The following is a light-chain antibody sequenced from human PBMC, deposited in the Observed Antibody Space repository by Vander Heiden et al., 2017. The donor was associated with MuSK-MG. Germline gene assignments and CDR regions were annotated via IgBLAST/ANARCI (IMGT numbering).Light chain of an antibody. V-gene: IGKV3-20*01. J-gene: IGKJ2*03. CDR2: GAS. CDR1: QSVRSSY. CDR3: QQYGSSPMYS. Sequence: DIVLTQSPDTLSLSPGERANLSCRGSQSVRSSYVVGYQQKPGQDTRLLIYGASSRATGIPDRFSGSGSGTDFTITINRREPEDFAVYYCQQYGSSPMYSFGQGTKLEIK.